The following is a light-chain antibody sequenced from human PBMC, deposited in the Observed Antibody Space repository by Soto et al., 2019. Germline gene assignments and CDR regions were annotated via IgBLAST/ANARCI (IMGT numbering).Light chain of an antibody. V-gene: IGLV7-46*01. CDR1: TGAVTSGHY. J-gene: IGLJ2*01. Sequence: QAVVTQEPSLTVSPGGTVTLTCGSTTGAVTSGHYPYWFQRKPGQAPKTLIYDTSNKRSWTPARFSGSLLGGKAALTLSGAQPEDEDDYYCLLSYSDARKVAFGGGTKLTVL. CDR3: LLSYSDARKVA. CDR2: DTS.